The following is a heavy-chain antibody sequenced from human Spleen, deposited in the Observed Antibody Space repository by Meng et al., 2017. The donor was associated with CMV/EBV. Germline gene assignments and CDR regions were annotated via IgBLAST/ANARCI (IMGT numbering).Heavy chain of an antibody. Sequence: QVQLQQWGAGLLKPSETLSLTYAVYGGSFSGYYWSWIRQPPGKGLEWIGEINHSGSTNYNPSLKSRVTISVDTSKNQFSLKLSSVTAADTAVYYCARARCSSTSCYKDGLDYWGQGTLVTVAS. D-gene: IGHD2-2*02. CDR1: GGSFSGYY. V-gene: IGHV4-34*01. CDR2: INHSGST. J-gene: IGHJ4*02. CDR3: ARARCSSTSCYKDGLDY.